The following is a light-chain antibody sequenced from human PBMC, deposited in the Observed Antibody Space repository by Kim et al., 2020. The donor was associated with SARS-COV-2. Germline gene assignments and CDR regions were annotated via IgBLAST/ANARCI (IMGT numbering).Light chain of an antibody. CDR3: CSYAGSSTWVV. V-gene: IGLV2-23*02. Sequence: QSITNSCTGTSSDVGSYNLVSWYQQHPGKAPKLMIYEVSKRPSGVSNRFSGSKSGNTASLTISGLQAEDEADYYCCSYAGSSTWVVFGGGTQLTVL. J-gene: IGLJ2*01. CDR1: SSDVGSYNL. CDR2: EVS.